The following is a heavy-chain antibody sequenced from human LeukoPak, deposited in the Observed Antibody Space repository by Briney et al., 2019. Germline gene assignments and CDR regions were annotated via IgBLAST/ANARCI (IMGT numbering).Heavy chain of an antibody. D-gene: IGHD3-22*01. CDR2: IYYSGST. Sequence: SETLSLTCTVSGGSISSSSYYWGWIRQPPGKGLEWIGSIYYSGSTNYNPSLKSRVTISVDTSKNQFSLKLSSVTAADTAVYYCARARYYYDSSGYNPYYYYGMDVWGQGTTVTVSS. CDR3: ARARYYYDSSGYNPYYYYGMDV. V-gene: IGHV4-39*07. J-gene: IGHJ6*02. CDR1: GGSISSSSYY.